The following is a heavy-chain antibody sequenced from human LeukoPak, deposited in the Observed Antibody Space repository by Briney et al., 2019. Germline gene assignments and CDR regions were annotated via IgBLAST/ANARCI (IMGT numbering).Heavy chain of an antibody. CDR1: GFTFSSYA. D-gene: IGHD3-22*01. CDR3: AKDPRPNYYDSSGYQCPRGY. CDR2: ISGSGGST. Sequence: GGSLRLSCAASGFTFSSYAMSWVRQAPGKGLEWVSAISGSGGSTYYADSVKGRFTISRDNSKNTLYLQMNSLRAEDTAVYYCAKDPRPNYYDSSGYQCPRGYWGQGTLVTVSS. V-gene: IGHV3-23*01. J-gene: IGHJ4*02.